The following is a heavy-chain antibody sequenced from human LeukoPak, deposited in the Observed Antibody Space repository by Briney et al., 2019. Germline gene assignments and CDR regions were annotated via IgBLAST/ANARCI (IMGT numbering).Heavy chain of an antibody. Sequence: APVKVSCKASGGTFSSYAISWVRQAPGQGLEWMGRINPNSGGTNYAQKFQGRVTMTRDTSISTAYMELSRLRSDDTAVYYCARAGFEQLVPFPDYWGQGTLVTVSS. V-gene: IGHV1-2*06. CDR1: GGTFSSYA. CDR3: ARAGFEQLVPFPDY. D-gene: IGHD6-6*01. CDR2: INPNSGGT. J-gene: IGHJ4*02.